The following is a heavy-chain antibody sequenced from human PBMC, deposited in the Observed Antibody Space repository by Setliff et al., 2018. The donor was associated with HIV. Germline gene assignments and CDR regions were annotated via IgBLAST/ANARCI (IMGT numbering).Heavy chain of an antibody. CDR1: GYTFTSYD. V-gene: IGHV1-8*01. J-gene: IGHJ4*02. CDR2: MSPNSGNA. D-gene: IGHD6-13*01. CDR3: VRRATAAEVFDY. Sequence: ASVKVSCKASGYTFTSYDINWVRQATGQGLEWMGWMSPNSGNAGYAQKFQGRVTMTRNTSISTAYMELSSLRSEDTAVYYCVRRATAAEVFDYWGQGTLVT.